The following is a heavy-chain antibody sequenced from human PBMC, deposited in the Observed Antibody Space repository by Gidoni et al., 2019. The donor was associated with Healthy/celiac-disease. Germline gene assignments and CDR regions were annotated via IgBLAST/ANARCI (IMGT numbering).Heavy chain of an antibody. CDR1: GFTFSSYS. Sequence: EVQLVESGGGLVKPGGSMRLSCAASGFTFSSYSMNWVRQAPGKGLEWVSSISSSSSYIYYEDSVKGRFTISRDNAKNSLYLQMNSLRAEDTAVYYCARTLVGATGTYYFDYWGQGTLVTVSS. CDR2: ISSSSSYI. V-gene: IGHV3-21*01. J-gene: IGHJ4*02. CDR3: ARTLVGATGTYYFDY. D-gene: IGHD1-26*01.